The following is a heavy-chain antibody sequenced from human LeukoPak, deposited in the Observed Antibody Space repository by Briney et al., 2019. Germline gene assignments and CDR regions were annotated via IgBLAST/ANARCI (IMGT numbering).Heavy chain of an antibody. CDR2: IIPILGIA. CDR1: GGTFSSYA. D-gene: IGHD1-26*01. CDR3: ARARHLMGATDAFDI. Sequence: SVKVSCKASGGTFSSYAISWVRQAPGQGLEWMGRIIPILGIANYAQKFQGRVTITADKSTSTAYMELSGLRSEDTAVYYCARARHLMGATDAFDIWGQGTMVTVSS. J-gene: IGHJ3*02. V-gene: IGHV1-69*04.